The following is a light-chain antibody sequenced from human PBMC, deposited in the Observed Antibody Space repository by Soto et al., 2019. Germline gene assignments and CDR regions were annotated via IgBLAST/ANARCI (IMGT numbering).Light chain of an antibody. CDR3: QQYGSSPLLLT. CDR2: GAS. Sequence: DIVLTQSPGTLSLSPGYRSTLSYTASQSVSSNFLAWYQEKPGQAPRLLIYGASSRASGIPDRFSGSGSGTDFTLTISILEPEDFAVYYCQQYGSSPLLLTFGGGTKVDI. J-gene: IGKJ4*01. V-gene: IGKV3-20*01. CDR1: QSVSSNF.